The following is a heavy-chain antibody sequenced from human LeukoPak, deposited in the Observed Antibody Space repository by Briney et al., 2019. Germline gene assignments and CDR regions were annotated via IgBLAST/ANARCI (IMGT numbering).Heavy chain of an antibody. Sequence: GRSRRLSCAASGFTFRNSDMHWVRQAPGKGPGWVAFIQADGGIKYYADSVKGRFTISRASSKKTLYLQMNSLRAEHTAVYYCARSEHYYGSGSYSAYWGQGTLVTVSS. V-gene: IGHV3-30*19. D-gene: IGHD3-10*01. CDR1: GFTFRNSD. CDR3: ARSEHYYGSGSYSAY. CDR2: IQADGGIK. J-gene: IGHJ4*02.